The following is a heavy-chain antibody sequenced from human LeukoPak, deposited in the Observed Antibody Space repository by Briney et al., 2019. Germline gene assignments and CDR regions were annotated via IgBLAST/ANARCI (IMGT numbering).Heavy chain of an antibody. J-gene: IGHJ4*02. Sequence: QPGGSLRLSCAASGFNFSKYAMNWVRQAPGRGLEWVSAISGSGGSTYYADSVKGRFTISRDNSKNTLYLQMNSLRAEGTAVYYCAKDLAGSGSYSFDYWGQGTLVTVSS. V-gene: IGHV3-23*01. CDR2: ISGSGGST. CDR3: AKDLAGSGSYSFDY. D-gene: IGHD1-26*01. CDR1: GFNFSKYA.